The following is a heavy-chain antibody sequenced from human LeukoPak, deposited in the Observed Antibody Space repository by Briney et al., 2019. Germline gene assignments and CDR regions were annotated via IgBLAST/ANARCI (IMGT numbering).Heavy chain of an antibody. Sequence: SETLSLTCTVSGGSVSSGSYYWSWIRQPPGKGLEWIGYIYYSGSTNYNPSLKSRVTISVDTSKNQFSLKLSSVTAADTAVYYCARFGRVWFGELLSPPFDYWGQGTLVTVSS. V-gene: IGHV4-61*01. CDR1: GGSVSSGSYY. CDR2: IYYSGST. J-gene: IGHJ4*02. CDR3: ARFGRVWFGELLSPPFDY. D-gene: IGHD3-10*01.